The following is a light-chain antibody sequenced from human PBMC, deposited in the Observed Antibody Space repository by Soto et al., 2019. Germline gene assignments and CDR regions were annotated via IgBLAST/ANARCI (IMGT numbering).Light chain of an antibody. J-gene: IGLJ2*01. CDR1: SSNIGAGYV. CDR2: GNS. CDR3: QSDDSSLSGVV. Sequence: QSVLTQPPSVSGAPGQRVTISCTGSSSNIGAGYVVHWYQQLPGTAPKLLIYGNSNRPSGVPDRFSGSKSGTSASLAITGLQAEDEADYYCQSDDSSLSGVVFGGGTKLTVL. V-gene: IGLV1-40*01.